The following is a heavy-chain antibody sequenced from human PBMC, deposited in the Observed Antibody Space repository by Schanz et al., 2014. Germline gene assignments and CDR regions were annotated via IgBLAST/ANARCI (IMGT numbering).Heavy chain of an antibody. J-gene: IGHJ6*02. D-gene: IGHD6-13*01. Sequence: QVQLVESGGGVVQPGRSLRLSCAASGFNFSNYDIHWVRQAPGKGLEWVALIYYNGTNKYYADSVKGRFTISRDNSQNTLYLQMNTLRTEDTAVYYCARDRQQLVGRIGYYYGMDVWGQGTTVTVSS. CDR3: ARDRQQLVGRIGYYYGMDV. CDR1: GFNFSNYD. CDR2: IYYNGTNK. V-gene: IGHV3-30*03.